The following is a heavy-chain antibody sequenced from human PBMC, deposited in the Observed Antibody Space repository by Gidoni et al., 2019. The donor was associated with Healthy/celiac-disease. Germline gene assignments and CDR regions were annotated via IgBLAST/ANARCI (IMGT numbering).Heavy chain of an antibody. V-gene: IGHV3-23*01. CDR2: ISGSGGST. CDR1: GFTFSSYA. J-gene: IGHJ4*02. CDR3: AKAQGAYYDFWSGWAFDY. D-gene: IGHD3-3*01. Sequence: EVQLLESGGGLVQPGGSLRLSCSASGFTFSSYAMSWVRQAPGKGLEWVSAISGSGGSTYYADSVKGRFTISRDNSKNTLYLQMNSLRAEDTAVYYCAKAQGAYYDFWSGWAFDYWGQGTLVTVSS.